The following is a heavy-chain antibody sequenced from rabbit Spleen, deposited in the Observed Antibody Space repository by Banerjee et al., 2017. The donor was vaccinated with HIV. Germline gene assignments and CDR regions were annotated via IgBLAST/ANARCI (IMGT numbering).Heavy chain of an antibody. J-gene: IGHJ3*01. D-gene: IGHD3-3*01. Sequence: QEQLVESGGGLVKPEGSLKLSCTASGFSFSNKAVMCWVRQTPGKGLEWVACVYAGGDNTYSATWAKGRFTFSKTSSTTVTLQVTSLTAADTATYFCTIVNAGKGESDVWGQAT. CDR3: TIVNAGKGESDV. V-gene: IGHV1S45*01. CDR2: VYAGGDNT. CDR1: GFSFSNKAV.